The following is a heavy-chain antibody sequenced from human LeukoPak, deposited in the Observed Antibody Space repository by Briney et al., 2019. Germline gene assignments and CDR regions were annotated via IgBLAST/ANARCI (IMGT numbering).Heavy chain of an antibody. CDR1: GFTFSNYW. J-gene: IGHJ4*02. Sequence: GGSLRLSCAASGFTFSNYWMSWVRQAPGKGLEWVANIKEDGSEKYYADSVKGRFTISRDNARNSLYLQMKSLRTEDTAVYYCAIGRRLGYWGKGTLVTVSS. D-gene: IGHD6-19*01. V-gene: IGHV3-7*01. CDR2: IKEDGSEK. CDR3: AIGRRLGY.